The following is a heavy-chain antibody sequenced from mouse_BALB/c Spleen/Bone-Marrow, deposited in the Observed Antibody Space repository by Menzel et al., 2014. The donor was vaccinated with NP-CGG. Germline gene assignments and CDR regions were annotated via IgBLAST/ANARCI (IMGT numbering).Heavy chain of an antibody. D-gene: IGHD2-4*01. Sequence: EVQGVESGPGLVKPSQSLSLPCIVTGYSITRDYAWNWIRQFPGNKLEWMGYISYSGSTTYNPSLESRISITRDTSKNQFFLQLNSVTTEDTATYYCARSSSYDYDVGFAYWGQGTLVTVSA. V-gene: IGHV3-2*02. CDR1: GYSITRDYA. J-gene: IGHJ3*01. CDR2: ISYSGST. CDR3: ARSSSYDYDVGFAY.